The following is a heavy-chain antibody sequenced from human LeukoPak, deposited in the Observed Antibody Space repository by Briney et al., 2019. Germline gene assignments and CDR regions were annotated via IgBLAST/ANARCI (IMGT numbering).Heavy chain of an antibody. CDR1: GFTFSSFA. CDR2: ISRSNNT. CDR3: AKRGSVGTLGHFDY. V-gene: IGHV3-23*01. J-gene: IGHJ4*02. D-gene: IGHD6-13*01. Sequence: PGGSLRLSCAVSGFTFSSFAMSWVRQAPRKGLQWVSTISRSNNTYYADSVEGRFTISRDNSKNTLYLQMNSLRAEDTAVYYCAKRGSVGTLGHFDYWGQGTLVTVSS.